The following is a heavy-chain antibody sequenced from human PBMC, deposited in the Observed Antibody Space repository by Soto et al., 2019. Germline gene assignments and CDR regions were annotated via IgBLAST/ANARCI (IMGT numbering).Heavy chain of an antibody. J-gene: IGHJ5*02. D-gene: IGHD3-22*01. V-gene: IGHV4-39*01. CDR2: IYYSGST. CDR3: ARHFPPFPPPYDSSGYSFDP. Sequence: PLETLSLTCTVSGGSISSSSYYWGWIRQPPGKGLEWIGSIYYSGSTYYNPSLKSRVTISVDTSKNQFSLKLSSVTAADTAVYYCARHFPPFPPPYDSSGYSFDPWGQGTLVTV. CDR1: GGSISSSSYY.